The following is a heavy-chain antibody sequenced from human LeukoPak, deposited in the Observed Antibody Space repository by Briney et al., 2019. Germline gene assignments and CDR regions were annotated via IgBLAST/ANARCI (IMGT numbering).Heavy chain of an antibody. V-gene: IGHV3-74*01. CDR1: GFGFSRYW. CDR2: IYRDGSTT. J-gene: IGHJ1*01. D-gene: IGHD3-10*01. CDR3: AKDRNGGAWFGGPFQH. Sequence: GGSLRLSCAASGFGFSRYWMHWVRQAPGTGLKWVSRIYRDGSTTDYADSVKGRFSISRDNSKNTLYLQMNSLRAEDTAVYYCAKDRNGGAWFGGPFQHWGQGTLVTVSS.